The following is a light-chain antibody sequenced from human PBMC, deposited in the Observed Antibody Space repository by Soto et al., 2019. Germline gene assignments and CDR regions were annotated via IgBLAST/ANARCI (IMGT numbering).Light chain of an antibody. CDR1: SSNIGSNY. V-gene: IGLV1-44*01. CDR3: AAWDDSLNGPV. CDR2: SNN. J-gene: IGLJ3*02. Sequence: QSVLTQPPSASGTPGQRVNISCSGSSSNIGSNYVYWYRQFPGTAPKLLIYSNNQRPSGVPDRFSGSKSGTSASLAISGLQSEDEADYHCAAWDDSLNGPVFGGGTKLTVL.